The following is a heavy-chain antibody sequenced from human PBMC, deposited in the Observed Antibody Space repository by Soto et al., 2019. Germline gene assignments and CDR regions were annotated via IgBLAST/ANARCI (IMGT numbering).Heavy chain of an antibody. CDR1: GGSSSSHS. D-gene: IGHD2-21*02. CDR3: ATYDVGTIIQDY. J-gene: IGHJ4*02. Sequence: PSETLSLTCAISGGSSSSHSKSWVRQPPGKGLEWIGVIHHDGSTNYNPSLKSRVTISGDTSKNHFSLELSSVTAADTAVYYCATYDVGTIIQDYWGQGTLVTVSS. V-gene: IGHV4-34*01. CDR2: IHHDGST.